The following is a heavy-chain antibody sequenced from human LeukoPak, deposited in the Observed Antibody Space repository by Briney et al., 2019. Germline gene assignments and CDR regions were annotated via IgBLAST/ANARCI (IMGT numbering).Heavy chain of an antibody. V-gene: IGHV4-59*12. CDR2: MYYSGST. CDR1: GGSISSYY. Sequence: SETLSLTCTVSGGSISSYYWGWLRQPPGKGLEWIGDMYYSGSTNYNPSLKSRVTISVDTSKNQFSLKLSSVTAADTAVYYCARGAPFNYYGSGSYYNKNRNLSFAHWGQGTLVTVSS. CDR3: ARGAPFNYYGSGSYYNKNRNLSFAH. J-gene: IGHJ5*02. D-gene: IGHD3-10*01.